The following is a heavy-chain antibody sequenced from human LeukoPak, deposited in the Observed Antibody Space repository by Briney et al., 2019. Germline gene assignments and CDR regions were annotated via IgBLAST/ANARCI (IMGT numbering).Heavy chain of an antibody. CDR2: ISSTGSA. CDR3: ARGNDQMVSGYYFDY. J-gene: IGHJ4*02. V-gene: IGHV4-31*03. D-gene: IGHD1-1*01. CDR1: GDSIRRGRSF. Sequence: PSETLSLTCTVSGDSIRRGRSFWSWIRQHPVEGLEWIGYISSTGSAYYNPSLRSRVTLSQDTSKSQFSLKMISVTAADTAVYYCARGNDQMVSGYYFDYWGQGSLVTVSS.